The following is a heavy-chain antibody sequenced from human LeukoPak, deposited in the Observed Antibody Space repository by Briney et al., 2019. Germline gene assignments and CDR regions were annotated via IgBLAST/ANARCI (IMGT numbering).Heavy chain of an antibody. V-gene: IGHV4-39*02. CDR2: IYYSGTT. J-gene: IGHJ6*03. CDR1: GGSISSSSYY. D-gene: IGHD4-17*01. CDR3: AREGRGDYQEPYYYYYMDV. Sequence: SETLSLTCTVSGGSISSSSYYWGWIRQPPVKGLEGIGTIYYSGTTYYNPSFKSRVTISVDTSKNQFSLKLSSVTAADTAVYYCAREGRGDYQEPYYYYYMDVWGKGTTVTVSS.